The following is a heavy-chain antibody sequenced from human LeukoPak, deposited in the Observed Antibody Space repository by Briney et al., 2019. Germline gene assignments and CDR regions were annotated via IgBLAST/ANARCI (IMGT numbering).Heavy chain of an antibody. Sequence: SQTLSLICTVSGASMSCGGCYWTWIRQQPGKGLEWIGYIYYSGSTYYNPSLKSRVTISVDTSKKQFSLEMNSVTAADTAVYYCARAWVPYVALDYWGQGALVTVSS. J-gene: IGHJ4*02. V-gene: IGHV4-31*03. CDR1: GASMSCGGCY. CDR3: ARAWVPYVALDY. D-gene: IGHD2-15*01. CDR2: IYYSGST.